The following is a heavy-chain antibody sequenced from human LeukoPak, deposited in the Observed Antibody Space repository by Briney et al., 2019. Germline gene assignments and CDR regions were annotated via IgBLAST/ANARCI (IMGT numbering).Heavy chain of an antibody. CDR3: ARGIDYYDSSGYDDY. V-gene: IGHV4-34*01. D-gene: IGHD3-22*01. J-gene: IGHJ4*02. Sequence: SETLSLTCAVYGGSFSGYYWSWIRQPPGKGLEWIGEINHSGSTNYNPSLKSRVTISVDTSKNQFSLKLSSVTAADTAVYYCARGIDYYDSSGYDDYWGQGTLVTVSP. CDR2: INHSGST. CDR1: GGSFSGYY.